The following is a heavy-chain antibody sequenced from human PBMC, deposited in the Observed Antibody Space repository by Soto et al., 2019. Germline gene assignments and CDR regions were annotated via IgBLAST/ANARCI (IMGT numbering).Heavy chain of an antibody. J-gene: IGHJ4*02. V-gene: IGHV3-53*01. CDR3: VRERRGLGIGFDH. CDR1: GFNVSDNY. CDR2: FFTGGST. D-gene: IGHD6-19*01. Sequence: EVLLVESGGGLIQPGGSLRLSCAAAGFNVSDNYMGWVRQAPGKGLEWVSSFFTGGSTDYADSVKGRFTISRDDSMNTVYLQTNSLRAEDTAVYFCVRERRGLGIGFDHWGQGTLVTVSS.